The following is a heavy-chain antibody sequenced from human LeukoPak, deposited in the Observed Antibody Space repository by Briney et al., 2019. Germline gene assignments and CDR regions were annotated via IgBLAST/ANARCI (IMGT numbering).Heavy chain of an antibody. CDR2: IYSTGII. V-gene: IGHV4-4*07. CDR1: GGSITNYY. CDR3: TRDSGTSGEVKFDP. J-gene: IGHJ5*02. D-gene: IGHD3-10*01. Sequence: ASETLSLTCTVSGGSITNYYWSWIRQSAGKGLEWIGRIYSTGIITYNPSLKSRVTMSVDTSKNQLSLRLISVTAADTAVYYCTRDSGTSGEVKFDPWGQGSLVTVSS.